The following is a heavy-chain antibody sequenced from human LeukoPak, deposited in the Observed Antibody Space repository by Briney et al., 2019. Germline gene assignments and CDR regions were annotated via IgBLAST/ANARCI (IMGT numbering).Heavy chain of an antibody. V-gene: IGHV3-23*01. D-gene: IGHD6-13*01. CDR1: GFTFSSYA. Sequence: TGGSLRLSCAASGFTFSSYAMSWVRQAPGKGLEWVSAISGSGGSTYYADSVKGRFTISRDNSKNTLYLQMNSLRAEDTAVYYCAKDHAGYSSSWSDYWGQGTLVTVSS. CDR2: ISGSGGST. CDR3: AKDHAGYSSSWSDY. J-gene: IGHJ4*02.